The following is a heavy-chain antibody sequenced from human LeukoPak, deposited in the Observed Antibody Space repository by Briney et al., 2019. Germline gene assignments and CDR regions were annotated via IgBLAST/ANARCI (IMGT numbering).Heavy chain of an antibody. CDR2: ISGSNTYT. D-gene: IGHD3-10*01. CDR1: GFTFSTFS. Sequence: GGSLRLSCAASGFTFSTFSMNWVRQSPGKGLEWLSSISGSNTYTYYADSVKGRFTISRDNAKNTLYLQMNSLRAEDTAVYYCARDGWVDYWGQGTLVTVSS. J-gene: IGHJ4*02. CDR3: ARDGWVDY. V-gene: IGHV3-21*01.